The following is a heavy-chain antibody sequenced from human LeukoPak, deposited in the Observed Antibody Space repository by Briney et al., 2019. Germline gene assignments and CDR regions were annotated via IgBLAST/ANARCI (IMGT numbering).Heavy chain of an antibody. J-gene: IGHJ4*02. CDR3: ARDRGRGGATPSDH. V-gene: IGHV3-30*01. CDR1: GFTFSSYA. D-gene: IGHD1-26*01. Sequence: GRSLRLSCAASGFTFSSYAMHWVRQAPGKGLEWVAVISYDGSNKYYADSVKGRFTISRDNSKNTLYLQMNSLRAEDTAVYYCARDRGRGGATPSDHWGQGTLVTVSS. CDR2: ISYDGSNK.